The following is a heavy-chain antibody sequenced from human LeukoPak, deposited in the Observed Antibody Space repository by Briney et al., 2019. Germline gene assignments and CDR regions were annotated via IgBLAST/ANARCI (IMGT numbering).Heavy chain of an antibody. D-gene: IGHD2-2*01. CDR2: ISYDGSNK. V-gene: IGHV3-30*04. J-gene: IGHJ4*02. Sequence: GGSLRLSCAASGFTFSSYAMHWVRQAPGKGLEWVAVISYDGSNKYYADSVKGRFTIYRENSKNTLYLQMNSLRAKDTAVYYRARGAYCSSTSCYDRIDYWGQGTLVTVSS. CDR3: ARGAYCSSTSCYDRIDY. CDR1: GFTFSSYA.